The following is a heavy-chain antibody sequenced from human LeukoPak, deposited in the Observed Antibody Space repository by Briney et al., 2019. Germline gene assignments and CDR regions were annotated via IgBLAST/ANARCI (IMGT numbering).Heavy chain of an antibody. V-gene: IGHV1-46*01. J-gene: IGHJ4*02. CDR1: GYTFTNYY. CDR3: ARDRLVRDIAVAGDY. Sequence: ASVKVSCKASGYTFTNYYIHWVRQAPGQGLGWMGIINPSGGSTSYAQKFQGRVTMTRDTSTSTVYIDLSSLRSEDTAVYYCARDRLVRDIAVAGDYWGQGTLVTVSS. CDR2: INPSGGST. D-gene: IGHD6-19*01.